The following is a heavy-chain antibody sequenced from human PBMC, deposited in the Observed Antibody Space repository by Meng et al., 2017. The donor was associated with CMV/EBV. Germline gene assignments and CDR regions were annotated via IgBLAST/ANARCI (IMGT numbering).Heavy chain of an antibody. D-gene: IGHD6-13*01. V-gene: IGHV3-30-3*01. CDR3: ARDLMYSSSWDYYYGMDV. CDR2: ISYDGSNK. Sequence: GGPLRLSCAASGFTFSSYAMHWVRQAPGKGLEWVAVISYDGSNKYYADSVKGRFTISRDNSKNTLYLQMNSLRAEDTAVYYCARDLMYSSSWDYYYGMDVWGQGTTVTVSS. CDR1: GFTFSSYA. J-gene: IGHJ6*02.